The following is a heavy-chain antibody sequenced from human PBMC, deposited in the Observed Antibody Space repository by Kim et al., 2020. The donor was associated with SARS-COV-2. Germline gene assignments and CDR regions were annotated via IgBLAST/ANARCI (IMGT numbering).Heavy chain of an antibody. V-gene: IGHV3-23*01. J-gene: IGHJ4*02. CDR2: TSAGGERT. D-gene: IGHD2-21*01. CDR1: GFNFRSQA. CDR3: AKDLGEKPQFDY. Sequence: GGSLRLSCAASGFNFRSQAMSWVRQAPGKGLEWVSFTSAGGERTYYADSVKGRFTISRDNSKNTLYLQMTSLRAEDTAVYYCAKDLGEKPQFDYWGQGTLVTVSS.